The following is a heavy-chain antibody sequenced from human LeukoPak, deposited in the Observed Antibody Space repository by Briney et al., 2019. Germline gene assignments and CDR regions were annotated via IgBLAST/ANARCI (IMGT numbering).Heavy chain of an antibody. Sequence: ASVKVSCKASGYTLTGYYMHWVRQAPGQGLEWMGWINPNSGGTNYAQKFQGRVTMTRDTSISTAYMELSRLRSDDTAVYYCARGGSGYSYGYPERRVDYWGQGTLVTVSS. CDR1: GYTLTGYY. J-gene: IGHJ4*02. CDR3: ARGGSGYSYGYPERRVDY. D-gene: IGHD5-18*01. CDR2: INPNSGGT. V-gene: IGHV1-2*02.